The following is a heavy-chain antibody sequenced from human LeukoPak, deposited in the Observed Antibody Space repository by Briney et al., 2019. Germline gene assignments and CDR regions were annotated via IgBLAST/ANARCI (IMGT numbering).Heavy chain of an antibody. CDR3: ARRPKANSRITMVRGVRRGAFDI. CDR2: INHSGST. J-gene: IGHJ3*02. CDR1: GGSFSGYY. Sequence: SETLSLTCAVYGGSFSGYYWSWIRQPPGKGLEWIGEINHSGSTNYNPSLKSRVTISVDTSKNQFSLKLSSVTAADTAVYYCARRPKANSRITMVRGVRRGAFDIWGQGKMVTVSS. D-gene: IGHD3-10*01. V-gene: IGHV4-34*01.